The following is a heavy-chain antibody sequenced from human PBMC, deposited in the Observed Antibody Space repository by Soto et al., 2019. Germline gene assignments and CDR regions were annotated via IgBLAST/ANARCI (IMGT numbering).Heavy chain of an antibody. CDR1: GGSLSGYY. CDR3: ARGRYDYVWWSYLWDY. Sequence: QVQLQQWGAGLLKPSETLSLTCAVYGGSLSGYYWSWIRQPPGKGLEWIGEINHSGSTNYNPSLKSRVTISVDTSKNQFSLKLSSVTAADTAVYYCARGRYDYVWWSYLWDYWGQGTLVTVSS. CDR2: INHSGST. D-gene: IGHD3-16*02. J-gene: IGHJ4*02. V-gene: IGHV4-34*01.